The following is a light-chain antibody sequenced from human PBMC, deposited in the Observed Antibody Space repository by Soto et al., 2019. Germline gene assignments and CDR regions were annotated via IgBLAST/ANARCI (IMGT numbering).Light chain of an antibody. CDR3: QQYNTCSGT. Sequence: DIQMTQSPSTLSASVGDRVTITCRAGQNINSWLAWYQQKPGNAPKLLIYEASNLQSGVPSRFSGSVSGTEFSLTITSLQPNDSATYYCQQYNTCSGTFGQGTKVAIK. CDR2: EAS. V-gene: IGKV1-5*03. CDR1: QNINSW. J-gene: IGKJ1*01.